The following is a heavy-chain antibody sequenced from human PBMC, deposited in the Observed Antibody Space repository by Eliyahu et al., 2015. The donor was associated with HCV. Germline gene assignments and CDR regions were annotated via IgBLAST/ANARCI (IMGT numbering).Heavy chain of an antibody. D-gene: IGHD3-9*01. CDR2: VSSSGPT. V-gene: IGHV4-39*01. J-gene: IGHJ5*02. Sequence: QLQLQESGPGLVKPSETLSLTCTVSGDSIISSTYTWGWIRQPPGKGLEWIGTVSSSGPTSYNPSLKSRVTIFVDTSSNQFSLKLSSVTAADTAVYYCARLPTGYPNWFDPWGQGTLVTVSS. CDR3: ARLPTGYPNWFDP. CDR1: GDSIISSTYT.